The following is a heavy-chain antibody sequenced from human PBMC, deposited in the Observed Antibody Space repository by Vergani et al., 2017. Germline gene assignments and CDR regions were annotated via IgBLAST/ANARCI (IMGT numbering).Heavy chain of an antibody. CDR2: ISGSGGST. CDR1: GFTFSSYA. Sequence: VQLVESGGGLVQPGGSLRLSCAASGFTFSSYAMSWVRQAPGRGLEWVSAISGSGGSTYYAASVKGRFTISRDNTKNTLYLQMNSLRAEDTAVYYCAKERWLQSQGRPDYWGQGTLVTVSS. CDR3: AKERWLQSQGRPDY. V-gene: IGHV3-23*04. J-gene: IGHJ4*02. D-gene: IGHD5-24*01.